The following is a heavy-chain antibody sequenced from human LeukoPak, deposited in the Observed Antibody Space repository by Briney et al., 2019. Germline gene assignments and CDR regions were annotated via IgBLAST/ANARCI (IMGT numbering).Heavy chain of an antibody. J-gene: IGHJ4*02. V-gene: IGHV3-23*01. D-gene: IGHD3-22*01. Sequence: GGSLRLSCAASGFTVSSNYMSWVRQAPGKGLEWVSGIGGSGAGTYYAVSVKGRSTISRDNSKNTLYLQMNSLRAEDTAVYYCATTLHSGYYDLYWGQGTLVTVSS. CDR2: IGGSGAGT. CDR1: GFTVSSNY. CDR3: ATTLHSGYYDLY.